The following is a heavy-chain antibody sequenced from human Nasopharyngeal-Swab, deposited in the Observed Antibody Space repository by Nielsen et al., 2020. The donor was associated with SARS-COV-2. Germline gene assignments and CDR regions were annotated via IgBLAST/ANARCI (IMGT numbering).Heavy chain of an antibody. CDR1: GGSFSNYY. CDR2: FKYGGGS. Sequence: SATLSLTCAVFGGSFSNYYWTWIRQPPGKDLERIGEFKYGGGSNYNPSLKSRVTMSLDTSNNPFSLELSSVTAADTAVYYCARGAPSSYWFDPWGQGTLVTVSS. J-gene: IGHJ5*02. CDR3: ARGAPSSYWFDP. V-gene: IGHV4-34*01.